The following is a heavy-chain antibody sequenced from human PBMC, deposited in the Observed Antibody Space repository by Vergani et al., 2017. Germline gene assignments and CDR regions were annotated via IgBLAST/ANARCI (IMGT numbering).Heavy chain of an antibody. D-gene: IGHD3-10*01. CDR3: ARSLSSMVRGDFEP. CDR2: ISAYNGNT. Sequence: QVQLVQSGAEVKKPAASVKVSCKASGYTFTSYGISWVRQAPGQGLEWMGWISAYNGNTNYAQKLQGRVTMTTDTSTSTAYMGLRSLRSDDTAVYYCARSLSSMVRGDFEPWGQGTLVTVSS. V-gene: IGHV1-18*01. J-gene: IGHJ5*02. CDR1: GYTFTSYG.